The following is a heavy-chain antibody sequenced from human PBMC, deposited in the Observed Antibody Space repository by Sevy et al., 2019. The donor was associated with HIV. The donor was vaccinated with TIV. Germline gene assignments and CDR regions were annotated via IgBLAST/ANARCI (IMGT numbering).Heavy chain of an antibody. CDR1: GFSFTNAW. CDR3: TTDREYGDYKGGFDY. V-gene: IGHV3-15*01. J-gene: IGHJ4*02. D-gene: IGHD4-17*01. Sequence: GGSLRLSCAASGFSFTNAWMGWVRQAPGKGLEWVGRIRSNADKATTEYAEPLKGRFHISRDDSKTTLYLKMNILKSADTAVYYCTTDREYGDYKGGFDYWGQGTLVTVSS. CDR2: IRSNADKATT.